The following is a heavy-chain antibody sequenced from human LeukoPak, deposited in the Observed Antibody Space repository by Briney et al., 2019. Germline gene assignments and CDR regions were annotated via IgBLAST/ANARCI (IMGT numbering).Heavy chain of an antibody. Sequence: SETLSLTCAVYGGSFSGYYWSWIRQPPGKGLEWIGEINHSGSTNYNPSLKSRVTISVDTSKNQFSLKLSSVTAADTAVYYCARGVVVTAHGCWFDPWGQGTLVTVSS. V-gene: IGHV4-34*01. D-gene: IGHD2-21*02. J-gene: IGHJ5*02. CDR1: GGSFSGYY. CDR2: INHSGST. CDR3: ARGVVVTAHGCWFDP.